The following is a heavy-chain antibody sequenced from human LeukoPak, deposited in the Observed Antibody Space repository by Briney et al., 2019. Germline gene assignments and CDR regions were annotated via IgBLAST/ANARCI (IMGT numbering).Heavy chain of an antibody. CDR1: GFTFSGSS. J-gene: IGHJ4*02. Sequence: PGGSLRLSCAASGFTFSGSSLQWVRQASGKGLEWLGRIGGKPNSYATAYAASVKSRFTISRDDLKNTAYLQMNSLKTEDTAVYYCTSNDFWSTYWGQGTLVTVSS. CDR2: IGGKPNSYAT. CDR3: TSNDFWSTY. V-gene: IGHV3-73*01. D-gene: IGHD3-3*01.